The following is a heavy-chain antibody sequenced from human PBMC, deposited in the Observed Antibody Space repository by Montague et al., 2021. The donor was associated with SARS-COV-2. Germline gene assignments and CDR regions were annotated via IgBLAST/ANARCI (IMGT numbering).Heavy chain of an antibody. CDR2: IYSGGST. Sequence: SRSLSCAASGFTVSSNYMSWVRQAPGKGLEWVSVIYSGGSTYYADSVKGRFTISRDNSKNTLYLQMNSLRAGDTAVYYCARGEQQQLNFYYYYYYGMDVWGQGTTVTVSS. J-gene: IGHJ6*02. CDR3: ARGEQQQLNFYYYYYYGMDV. CDR1: GFTVSSNY. D-gene: IGHD6-13*01. V-gene: IGHV3-53*01.